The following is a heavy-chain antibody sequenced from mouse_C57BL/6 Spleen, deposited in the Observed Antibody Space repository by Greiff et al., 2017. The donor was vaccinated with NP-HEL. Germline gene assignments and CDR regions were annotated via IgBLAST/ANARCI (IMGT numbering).Heavy chain of an antibody. V-gene: IGHV1-69*01. D-gene: IGHD2-5*01. J-gene: IGHJ3*01. CDR2: IDPSDSYT. CDR1: GYTFTSYW. Sequence: QVQLQQPGAELVMPGASVKLSCKASGYTFTSYWMHWVKQRPGQGLEWIGEIDPSDSYTNYNQKFKGKSTLTVDKSSSTAYMQLSSLTSEDSAVYYCARMAYYSNYVPYWGQGTLVTVSA. CDR3: ARMAYYSNYVPY.